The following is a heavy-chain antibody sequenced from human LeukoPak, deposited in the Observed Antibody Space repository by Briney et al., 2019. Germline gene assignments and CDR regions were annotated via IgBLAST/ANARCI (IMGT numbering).Heavy chain of an antibody. V-gene: IGHV2-70*11. D-gene: IGHD3-10*01. CDR2: IDWDDDK. CDR3: ARITMVRGVIVIFDY. CDR1: GFSLSSSEMC. Sequence: FGPTLVNPTQTLTLTCTFSGFSLSSSEMCVSWIRQPPGKALEWLPRIDWDDDKYYSTSLRSRLTISKDTSKNQVVLTMSNLDPADTATYYCARITMVRGVIVIFDYWGQGTLVTVST. J-gene: IGHJ4*02.